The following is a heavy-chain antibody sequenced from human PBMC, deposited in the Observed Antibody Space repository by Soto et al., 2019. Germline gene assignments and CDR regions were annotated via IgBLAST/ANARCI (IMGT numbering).Heavy chain of an antibody. CDR3: ARDRGTTMITFGGVIVRPPSAFDY. CDR1: GGSISSYY. D-gene: IGHD3-16*02. CDR2: IYTSGST. V-gene: IGHV4-4*07. J-gene: IGHJ4*02. Sequence: SETLSLTCTVSGGSISSYYWSWIRQPAGKGLEWIGRIYTSGSTNYNPSLKSRVTMSVDTSKNQFSLKLSSVTAADTAVYYCARDRGTTMITFGGVIVRPPSAFDYWGQGPLVTVSS.